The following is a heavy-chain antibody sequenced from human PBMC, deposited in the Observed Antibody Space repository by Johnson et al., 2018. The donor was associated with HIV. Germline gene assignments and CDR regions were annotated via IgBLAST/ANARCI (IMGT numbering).Heavy chain of an antibody. CDR1: GFTFSSYG. V-gene: IGHV3-30*18. CDR3: AKGGVAAAKGAVDV. J-gene: IGHJ3*01. Sequence: QVQLVESGGGVVQPGRSLRLSCAASGFTFSSYGMHWVRQAPGKGLEWVAVISYDGTNKYYADSVKGRFTISRDNSKGTLYLQMDGLRPEDTALYYCAKGGVAAAKGAVDVWGQGTMV. CDR2: ISYDGTNK. D-gene: IGHD6-25*01.